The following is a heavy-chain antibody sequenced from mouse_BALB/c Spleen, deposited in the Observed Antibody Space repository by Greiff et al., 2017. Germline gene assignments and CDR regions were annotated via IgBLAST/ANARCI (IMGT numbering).Heavy chain of an antibody. J-gene: IGHJ4*01. D-gene: IGHD2-1*01. CDR2: IDPSDSGT. V-gene: IGHV1S127*01. CDR1: GYSFTSYW. Sequence: QVQLQQSGPQLVRPGASVKISCKASGYSFTSYWMHWVKQRPGQGLEWIGMIDPSDSGTRLNQKFKDKATLTVDKSSSTAYMQLSSPTSEDSAVYYCARGDGNYVRAMDYWGQGTSVTVSS. CDR3: ARGDGNYVRAMDY.